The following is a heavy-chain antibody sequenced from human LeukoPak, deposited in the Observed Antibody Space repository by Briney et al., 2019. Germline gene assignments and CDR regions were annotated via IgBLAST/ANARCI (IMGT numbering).Heavy chain of an antibody. CDR2: IVVGSGNT. CDR1: GFTFTSSA. Sequence: ASVKVSCKASGFTFTSSAVQWVRQARGQRLEWIGWIVVGSGNTNYAQKFQERVTITRDMSTSTAYMELSSLRSEDTAVYYCAAGQENYGDYGAWGQGTLVTVSS. V-gene: IGHV1-58*01. CDR3: AAGQENYGDYGA. J-gene: IGHJ5*02. D-gene: IGHD4-17*01.